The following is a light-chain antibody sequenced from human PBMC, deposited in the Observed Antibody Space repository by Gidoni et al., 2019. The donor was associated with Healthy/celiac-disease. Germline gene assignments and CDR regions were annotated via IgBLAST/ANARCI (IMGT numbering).Light chain of an antibody. CDR1: QSISSY. V-gene: IGKV1-39*01. Sequence: DIQMTQSPSSLSASVGDRVTITCRASQSISSYLNWYQQKPGKAPKLLIYAASRLQSGVPSRFSGSGSGTDFTLTISSLQPEDVATYYWQQSYSTLLTFGGGTKVEIK. J-gene: IGKJ4*01. CDR2: AAS. CDR3: QQSYSTLLT.